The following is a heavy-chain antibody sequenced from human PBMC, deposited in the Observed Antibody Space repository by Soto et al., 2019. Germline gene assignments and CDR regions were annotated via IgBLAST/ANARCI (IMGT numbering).Heavy chain of an antibody. Sequence: SETLSLTCTVSGGSISSYYWSWIRQPPGKGLEWIGYIYYSGSTNYNPSLKSRVTISVDTSKNQFSLKLSSVTAADTAVYYCARGPTDYWGQGTLVTVSS. CDR3: ARGPTDY. V-gene: IGHV4-59*01. J-gene: IGHJ4*02. CDR2: IYYSGST. D-gene: IGHD4-4*01. CDR1: GGSISSYY.